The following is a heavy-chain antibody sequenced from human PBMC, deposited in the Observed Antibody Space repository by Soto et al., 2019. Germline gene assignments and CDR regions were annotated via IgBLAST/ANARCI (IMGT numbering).Heavy chain of an antibody. V-gene: IGHV4-31*03. CDR3: AAEVGFGPLFDY. CDR2: IYYTGST. D-gene: IGHD3-3*01. J-gene: IGHJ4*02. Sequence: QVQLQESGPGLVKPSQTLSLTCTVSGGSITSGGYYWSWIRQHPGKGLEYIGYIYYTGSTYYNPSLKSRVTLSVDTSKNQFSLKLSSVTAADTAVYYCAAEVGFGPLFDYWGQGTLVTVSS. CDR1: GGSITSGGYY.